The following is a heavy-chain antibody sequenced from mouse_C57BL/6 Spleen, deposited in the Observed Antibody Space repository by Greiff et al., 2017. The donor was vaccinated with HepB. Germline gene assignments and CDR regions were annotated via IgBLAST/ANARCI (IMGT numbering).Heavy chain of an antibody. CDR1: GYAFTNYL. V-gene: IGHV1-54*01. CDR3: ARSGTGLFDY. D-gene: IGHD3-3*01. CDR2: INPGSGGT. J-gene: IGHJ2*01. Sequence: QVQLKQSGAELVRPGTSVKVSCKASGYAFTNYLIEWVKQRPGQGLEWIGVINPGSGGTNYNEKFKGKATLTADKSSSTAYMQLSSLTSEDSAVYFCARSGTGLFDYWGQGTTLTVSS.